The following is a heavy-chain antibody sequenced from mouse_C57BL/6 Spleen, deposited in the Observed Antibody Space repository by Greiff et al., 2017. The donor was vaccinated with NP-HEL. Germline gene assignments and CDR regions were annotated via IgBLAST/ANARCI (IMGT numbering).Heavy chain of an antibody. V-gene: IGHV1-64*01. D-gene: IGHD1-1*01. Sequence: VQLQQPGAELVKPGASVKLSCKASGYTFTSYWMHWVKQRPGQGLEWIGMIHPNSGSTNYNEKFKSKATLTVDKSSSTAYMQLSSLTSEDSAVYYCARSRTTVVYFDYWGQGTTLTVSS. CDR3: ARSRTTVVYFDY. J-gene: IGHJ2*01. CDR2: IHPNSGST. CDR1: GYTFTSYW.